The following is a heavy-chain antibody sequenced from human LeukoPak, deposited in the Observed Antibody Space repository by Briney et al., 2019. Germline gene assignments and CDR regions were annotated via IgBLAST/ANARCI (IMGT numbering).Heavy chain of an antibody. CDR3: ARLDYDFWSGDHDY. CDR2: IYYSGSA. V-gene: IGHV4-39*01. J-gene: IGHJ4*02. CDR1: GGSISSGGYY. Sequence: SETLSLTCTVSGGSISSGGYYWSWIRQPPGKGLEWIGSIYYSGSAYYNPPLKSRLTISIDTSKNQFSLKLTSVTAADTAVYYCARLDYDFWSGDHDYWGQGTLVTVSS. D-gene: IGHD3-3*01.